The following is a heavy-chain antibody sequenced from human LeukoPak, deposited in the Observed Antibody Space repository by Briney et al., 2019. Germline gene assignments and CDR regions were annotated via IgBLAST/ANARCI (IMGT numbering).Heavy chain of an antibody. D-gene: IGHD3-10*01. CDR3: ARDPYFGELSPHVYYWYMDV. J-gene: IGHJ6*03. CDR1: GFTFNSYH. V-gene: IGHV3-21*01. CDR2: ITSSSSYT. Sequence: GGSLRLSCAASGFTFNSYHMNWVRQAPGKGLEWVSSITSSSSYTYYAESVKGRFTISRDNAENSLHLQMNSLRAEDTAVYYCARDPYFGELSPHVYYWYMDVWGKGTTVTISS.